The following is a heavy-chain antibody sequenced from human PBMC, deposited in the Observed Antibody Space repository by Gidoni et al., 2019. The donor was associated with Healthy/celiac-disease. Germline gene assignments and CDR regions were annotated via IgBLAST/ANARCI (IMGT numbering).Heavy chain of an antibody. CDR2: INPSGGST. CDR1: GYTFTSYY. CDR3: AREETTRYYFDY. V-gene: IGHV1-46*01. J-gene: IGHJ4*02. D-gene: IGHD1-1*01. Sequence: QVQLVQSGAEVKKPGASVKVSCKASGYTFTSYYLHWVRQAPGQGLAWMRIINPSGGSTSYAQKFQGRVTMTRDTYTSTVYMGLSSLRSEDTAVYYCAREETTRYYFDYWGQGTLVTVSS.